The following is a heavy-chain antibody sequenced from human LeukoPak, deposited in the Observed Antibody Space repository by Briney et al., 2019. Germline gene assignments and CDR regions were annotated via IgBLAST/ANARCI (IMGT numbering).Heavy chain of an antibody. V-gene: IGHV3-15*01. CDR2: IKSKSEGGGT. CDR1: RITFRSAW. CDR3: ATGIVTGTAH. D-gene: IGHD1-20*01. J-gene: IGHJ4*02. Sequence: GGSLRLSCAVARITFRSAWPSWVRQAPGKGLEWVGRIKSKSEGGGTEYAAPVKGRFTISRDDSRNSLFLQMNSLRVDDTAVYYCATGIVTGTAHWGQGTLVTVSP.